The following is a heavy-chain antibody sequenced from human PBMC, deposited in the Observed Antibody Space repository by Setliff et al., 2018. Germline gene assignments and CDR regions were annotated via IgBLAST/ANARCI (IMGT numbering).Heavy chain of an antibody. CDR3: ARTCSGSGCYAGLES. CDR2: IWADPNSNTK. CDR1: GFTFNTHA. J-gene: IGHJ4*02. Sequence: LRLSCAASGFTFNTHAMHWVRQAPGKGLEWVAMIWADPNSNTKYYADSVKGRFSVSRDNSRNTVFLQMTGLRAEDTALYYCARTCSGSGCYAGLESWGQGTPVTVSS. V-gene: IGHV3-33*01. D-gene: IGHD2-15*01.